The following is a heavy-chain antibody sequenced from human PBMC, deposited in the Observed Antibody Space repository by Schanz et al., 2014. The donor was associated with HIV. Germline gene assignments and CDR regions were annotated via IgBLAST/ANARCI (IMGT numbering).Heavy chain of an antibody. J-gene: IGHJ4*02. Sequence: EVQLWESGGALVQPGGSLRLSCAASGFTFSSYAMTWVRQAPGKGLEWVSAISGSGGTTYYADSVKGRFTISRDNSKNTLYLQMNSLRLEDTAVYYCATSIYTFGKGSFDCWGQGALVIVSS. CDR1: GFTFSSYA. D-gene: IGHD5-18*01. CDR2: ISGSGGTT. V-gene: IGHV3-23*01. CDR3: ATSIYTFGKGSFDC.